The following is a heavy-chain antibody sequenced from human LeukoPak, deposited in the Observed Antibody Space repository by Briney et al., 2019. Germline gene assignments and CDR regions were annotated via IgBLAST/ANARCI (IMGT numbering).Heavy chain of an antibody. D-gene: IGHD3-9*01. CDR1: GDSISSSNW. J-gene: IGHJ2*01. CDR2: VYHSGST. CDR3: ARNTYYNILTGYYGYFDL. V-gene: IGHV4-4*02. Sequence: PSETLSLTCAVSGDSISSSNWWSWVRQPPGKGLEWIGEVYHSGSTNYNPSLKSRVTISVDKSKNQFSLKLTSVTAADTAVYYCARNTYYNILTGYYGYFDLWGRGTLVTVSS.